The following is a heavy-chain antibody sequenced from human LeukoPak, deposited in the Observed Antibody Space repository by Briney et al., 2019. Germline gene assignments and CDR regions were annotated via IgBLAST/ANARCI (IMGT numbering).Heavy chain of an antibody. V-gene: IGHV3-23*01. D-gene: IGHD3-10*01. CDR3: AKYYYGSGSHFNY. CDR1: GFSFSSYE. CDR2: ISGSGGST. Sequence: PGGSLRLSCAASGFSFSSYEMNWVRQAPGKGLEWISAISGSGGSTYYADSVKGRFPISRDNSKNTLYLQMNSLRAEDTAVYYCAKYYYGSGSHFNYWGQGTLVTVSS. J-gene: IGHJ4*02.